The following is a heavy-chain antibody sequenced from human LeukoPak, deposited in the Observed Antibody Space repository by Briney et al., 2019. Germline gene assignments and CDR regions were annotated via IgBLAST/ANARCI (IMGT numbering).Heavy chain of an antibody. CDR1: GYTFTTYG. CDR2: SDTYIGNA. V-gene: IGHV1-18*01. CDR3: ARDLSGRIPHFDY. J-gene: IGHJ4*02. D-gene: IGHD2-21*01. Sequence: ASVKVSCKASGYTFTTYGISWVRQAPGQGLEWMGWSDTYIGNANYALKFQGRVTMTTDTSTSTAYMELRSLRSDDTAVYYCARDLSGRIPHFDYWGQGTLVTVSS.